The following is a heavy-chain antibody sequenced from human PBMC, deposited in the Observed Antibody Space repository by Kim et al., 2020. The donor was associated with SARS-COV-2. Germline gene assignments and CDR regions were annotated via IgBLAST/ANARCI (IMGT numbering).Heavy chain of an antibody. Sequence: GGSLRLSCAASGFTVSSNYMSWVRQAPGKGLEWVSVIYSGGSTYYADSVKGRFTISRDNSKNTLYLQMNSLRAEDTAVYYCARVLGYCSGGSCFEYFQHWSQGTLVTVSS. CDR1: GFTVSSNY. V-gene: IGHV3-53*01. D-gene: IGHD2-15*01. CDR3: ARVLGYCSGGSCFEYFQH. J-gene: IGHJ1*01. CDR2: IYSGGST.